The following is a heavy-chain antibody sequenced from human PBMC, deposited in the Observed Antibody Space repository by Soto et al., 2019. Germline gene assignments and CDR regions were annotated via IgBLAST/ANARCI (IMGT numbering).Heavy chain of an antibody. CDR1: GYSFTSYW. V-gene: IGHV5-51*01. J-gene: IGHJ5*02. Sequence: GESLKISCKGSGYSFTSYWIAWVRQMPGKGLEWMGIIYPGDSDTRYSPSFQGQVTLSADKSINTAYLQWSSLKASDTAMYYCARKATYSSSSNNWFDPWGQGTLVTVSS. CDR2: IYPGDSDT. D-gene: IGHD4-4*01. CDR3: ARKATYSSSSNNWFDP.